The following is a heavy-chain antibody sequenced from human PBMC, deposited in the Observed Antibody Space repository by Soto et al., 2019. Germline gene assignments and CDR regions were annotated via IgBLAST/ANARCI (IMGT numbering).Heavy chain of an antibody. Sequence: PGGSLRLSCAASGPTFSSYAMSWVRQAPGKGLEWVSAISGSGGSTYYADSVKGRFTIPRDNSKNTLYLQMNSLRAEDTAVYYCAKSHEFGVVILYYFDYWGQGTLVTAPQ. CDR2: ISGSGGST. J-gene: IGHJ4*02. D-gene: IGHD3-3*01. V-gene: IGHV3-23*01. CDR1: GPTFSSYA. CDR3: AKSHEFGVVILYYFDY.